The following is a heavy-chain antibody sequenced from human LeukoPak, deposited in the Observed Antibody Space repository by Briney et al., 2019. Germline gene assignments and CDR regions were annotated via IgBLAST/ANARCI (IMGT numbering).Heavy chain of an antibody. CDR1: GFTFSSYA. CDR2: ISSNGGST. V-gene: IGHV3-64*01. CDR3: ARVGYYDFWSGTDY. D-gene: IGHD3-3*01. Sequence: GGSLRLSCAASGFTFSSYAMHWVRQAPGKGLEYVLAISSNGGSTYYANSVKGRFTISRDNSRNTLYLQMGSLRAEDMAVYYCARVGYYDFWSGTDYWGQETLVTVSS. J-gene: IGHJ4*02.